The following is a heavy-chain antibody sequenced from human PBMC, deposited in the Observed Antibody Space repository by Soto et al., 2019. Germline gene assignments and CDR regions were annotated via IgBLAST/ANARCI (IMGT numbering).Heavy chain of an antibody. Sequence: QVQLVQSGAEVKKPGSSVKVSCKASGCTFSSYAISWVRQAPGQGLEWMGGIIPKFGTANYAQKFQGRVTITADESTSTAYMEPSSLRPEDTAVYYCARRSSGYHQYNWFDPWGQGTLVTVSS. V-gene: IGHV1-69*01. CDR1: GCTFSSYA. J-gene: IGHJ5*02. D-gene: IGHD3-3*01. CDR3: ARRSSGYHQYNWFDP. CDR2: IIPKFGTA.